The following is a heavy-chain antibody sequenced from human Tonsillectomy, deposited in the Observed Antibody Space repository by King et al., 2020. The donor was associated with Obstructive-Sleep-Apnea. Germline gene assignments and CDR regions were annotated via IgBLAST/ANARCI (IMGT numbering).Heavy chain of an antibody. CDR2: ISKSGGT. CDR1: GDSISRRY. J-gene: IGHJ4*02. Sequence: VPLQESGPGLVKPSETLSLTCNVSGDSISRRYWSWIRQPPGKGLEWIGYISKSGGTNYNPALKSRVTISVDTSKNQFSLRLSSVTAADTAVYFCATLWFGESFFDYWGQGTPVSVSS. D-gene: IGHD3-10*01. CDR3: ATLWFGESFFDY. V-gene: IGHV4-59*11.